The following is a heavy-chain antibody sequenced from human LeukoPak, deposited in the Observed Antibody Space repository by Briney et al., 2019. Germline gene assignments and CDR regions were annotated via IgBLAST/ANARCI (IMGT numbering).Heavy chain of an antibody. V-gene: IGHV7-4-1*02. CDR2: INTNTGNP. CDR1: GYTFTSYA. J-gene: IGHJ6*02. CDR3: ARVSIAVAGPPELLYGMDV. D-gene: IGHD6-19*01. Sequence: ASVKVSFTASGYTFTSYAIHWVRQAPGQGLEWMGWINTNTGNPTYAQGFTGRFVFSLDTSVSTAYLQISSLKAEDTAVYYCARVSIAVAGPPELLYGMDVWGQGTTVTVSS.